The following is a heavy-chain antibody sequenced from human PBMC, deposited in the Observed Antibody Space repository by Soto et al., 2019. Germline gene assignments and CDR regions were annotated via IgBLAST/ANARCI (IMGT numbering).Heavy chain of an antibody. Sequence: GESLKISCQGSGYIFTTYWIGWVRQMPGKGLEWMGIIYPGDSDTRYSPSFQGQVTISVDKSISTAYLQWSSLKASDTAIYYCATGGYCSDTTCYNFFDYWGQGTLVTVSS. CDR2: IYPGDSDT. CDR3: ATGGYCSDTTCYNFFDY. J-gene: IGHJ4*02. CDR1: GYIFTTYW. V-gene: IGHV5-51*01. D-gene: IGHD2-2*02.